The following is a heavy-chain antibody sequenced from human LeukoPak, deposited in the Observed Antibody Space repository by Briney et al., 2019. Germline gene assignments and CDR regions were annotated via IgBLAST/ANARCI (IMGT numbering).Heavy chain of an antibody. J-gene: IGHJ4*02. CDR3: ARDSSYYGSGSYQPDY. D-gene: IGHD3-10*01. Sequence: KPSETLSLTCTVSGGSISSYYWSWIRQPAGKGLEWIGRIYTSGSTNYNPSLKSRVTMSVDTSKNQFSLKLSSVTAADTAVYYCARDSSYYGSGSYQPDYWGQGTLVTVSS. CDR2: IYTSGST. CDR1: GGSISSYY. V-gene: IGHV4-4*07.